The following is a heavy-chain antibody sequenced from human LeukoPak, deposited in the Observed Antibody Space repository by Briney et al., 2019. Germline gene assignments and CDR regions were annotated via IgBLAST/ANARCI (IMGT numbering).Heavy chain of an antibody. CDR2: IYTSGST. CDR3: ARLGSGSYYFDY. V-gene: IGHV4-61*02. CDR1: GGSISSGSYY. D-gene: IGHD1-26*01. J-gene: IGHJ4*02. Sequence: SETLSLTCTVSGGSISSGSYYWSWIRQPAGKGLEWIGRIYTSGSTNYNPSLKSRVTISVDTSKNQFSLKLSSVTAADTAVYYCARLGSGSYYFDYWGQGTLVTVSS.